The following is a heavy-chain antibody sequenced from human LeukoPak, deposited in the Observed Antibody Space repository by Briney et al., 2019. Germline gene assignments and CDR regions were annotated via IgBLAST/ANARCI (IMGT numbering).Heavy chain of an antibody. J-gene: IGHJ6*02. V-gene: IGHV1-8*01. CDR1: GYTFTSYD. D-gene: IGHD6-19*01. Sequence: ASVKVSCKASGYTFTSYDINWVRRATGQGLEWMGWMNPNSGNTGYAQKFQGRVTMTRNTSISTAYMELSSLSSEDTAVYYCARLSLDSRGWYLISSRYYSGMDVWGQGTTVTVSS. CDR3: ARLSLDSRGWYLISSRYYSGMDV. CDR2: MNPNSGNT.